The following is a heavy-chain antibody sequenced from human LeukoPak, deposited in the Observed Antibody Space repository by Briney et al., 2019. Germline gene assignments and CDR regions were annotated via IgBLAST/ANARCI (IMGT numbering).Heavy chain of an antibody. CDR3: AKVITMVRGVITPADAFDI. Sequence: GGSLRLSCAASGFTFSSYAMSWVRQAPGKGLEWVSAISGSGGSTYYADSVKGRFTISRDNSKNTLYLQMNSLRAEDTAVYYCAKVITMVRGVITPADAFDIWGQGTMVAVSS. CDR1: GFTFSSYA. V-gene: IGHV3-23*01. D-gene: IGHD3-10*01. J-gene: IGHJ3*02. CDR2: ISGSGGST.